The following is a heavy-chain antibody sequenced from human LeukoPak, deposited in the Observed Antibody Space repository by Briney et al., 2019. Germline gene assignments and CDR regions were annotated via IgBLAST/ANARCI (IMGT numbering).Heavy chain of an antibody. V-gene: IGHV4-34*01. CDR2: INHSGST. Sequence: PSETLSLTCAVYGGSFSGYYWSWIRQPPGKGLEWIGEINHSGSTNYNPSLKSRVTISVDTSKNQFSLKLSSVTAADTAVYYCAFGRAVECGGDCYRWDYWGQGTLVTVSS. J-gene: IGHJ4*02. CDR1: GGSFSGYY. D-gene: IGHD2-21*02. CDR3: AFGRAVECGGDCYRWDY.